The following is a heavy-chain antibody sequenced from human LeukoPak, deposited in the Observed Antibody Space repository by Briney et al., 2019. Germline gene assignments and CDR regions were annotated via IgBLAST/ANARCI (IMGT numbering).Heavy chain of an antibody. CDR3: ARARTMVRGGPRNWFDP. D-gene: IGHD3-10*01. J-gene: IGHJ5*02. CDR2: MNPNSGNT. V-gene: IGHV1-8*01. Sequence: GASVKVSCKASGYTFTSYDINWVRQATGQGLEWMGWMNPNSGNTGYAQKFQGRVTMTRNTSISTAYMELSSLRSEDTAVYYCARARTMVRGGPRNWFDPWGQGALVTVSS. CDR1: GYTFTSYD.